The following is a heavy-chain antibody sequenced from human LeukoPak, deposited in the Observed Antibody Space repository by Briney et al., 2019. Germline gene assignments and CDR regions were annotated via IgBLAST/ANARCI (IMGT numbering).Heavy chain of an antibody. J-gene: IGHJ3*02. Sequence: SETLSLTCTVSGGSLNSDYWTWIRQPPGKGLEWIGEINHSGSTNYNPSLKSRVTISVDTSKNQFSLKLSSVTAADTAVYYCARMTTDDAFDIWGQGTMVTVSS. V-gene: IGHV4-34*01. D-gene: IGHD4-17*01. CDR2: INHSGST. CDR3: ARMTTDDAFDI. CDR1: GGSLNSDY.